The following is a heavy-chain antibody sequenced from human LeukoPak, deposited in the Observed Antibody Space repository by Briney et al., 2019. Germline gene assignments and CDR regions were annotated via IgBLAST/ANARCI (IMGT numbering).Heavy chain of an antibody. CDR3: ASRFPSYSLGY. CDR1: GFTFSSYW. Sequence: GGSLRLSCAASGFTFSSYWMHWVRQAPGKGLVWVSRINSDGSSTSYADSVKGRFTISRDNAKNTLYLQMSSLRAEDTAVYYCASRFPSYSLGYWGQGTLVTVSS. J-gene: IGHJ4*02. D-gene: IGHD2-21*01. CDR2: INSDGSST. V-gene: IGHV3-74*01.